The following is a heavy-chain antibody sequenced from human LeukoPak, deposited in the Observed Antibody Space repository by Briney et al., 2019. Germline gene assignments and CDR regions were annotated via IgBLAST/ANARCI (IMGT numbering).Heavy chain of an antibody. D-gene: IGHD2-15*01. CDR2: ISGSGVST. Sequence: GGSLRLSCAASGFTFSSYAMNWVRQAPGKGLEWVSAISGSGVSTYYADSVKGRFTISRDNSKNSLYLQMNSLRAEDTAVYFCGRQYCSGGSCYSAFDIWGQGTMVTVSS. J-gene: IGHJ3*02. CDR1: GFTFSSYA. CDR3: GRQYCSGGSCYSAFDI. V-gene: IGHV3-23*01.